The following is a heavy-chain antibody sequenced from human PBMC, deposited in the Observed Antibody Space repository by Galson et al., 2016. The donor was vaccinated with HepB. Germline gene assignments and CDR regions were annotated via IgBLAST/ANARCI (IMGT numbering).Heavy chain of an antibody. CDR2: IYHTGST. CDR3: ARFYGSGISPYFDY. CDR1: GGSISNSDW. V-gene: IGHV4-4*02. D-gene: IGHD3-10*01. J-gene: IGHJ4*02. Sequence: SETLSLTCAVSGGSISNSDWYSWVRQPQGKGLGWIGEIYHTGSTNYNSSLKSRVTISLDKSKNQFSLRLSSVTAADTAVYYCARFYGSGISPYFDYWGQGTLVTVSS.